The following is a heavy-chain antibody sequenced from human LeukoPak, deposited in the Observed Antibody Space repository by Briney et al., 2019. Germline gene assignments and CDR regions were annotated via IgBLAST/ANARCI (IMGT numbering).Heavy chain of an antibody. V-gene: IGHV3-23*01. CDR1: GLTFSSYA. J-gene: IGHJ5*02. CDR3: AKFVTRSSWYCFDP. D-gene: IGHD6-13*01. Sequence: PGGSLRLSCAASGLTFSSYAMSWVRQAPGKGLEWVSAISGSGGSTYYADSVKGRFTISRDNSKNTLYLQMNSLRAEDTAVYYCAKFVTRSSWYCFDPWGQGTLVTVSS. CDR2: ISGSGGST.